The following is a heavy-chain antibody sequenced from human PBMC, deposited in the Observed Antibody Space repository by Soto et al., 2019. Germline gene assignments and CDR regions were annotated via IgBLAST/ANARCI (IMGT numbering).Heavy chain of an antibody. CDR3: ARLRIEYQLLSDYYYYYMDV. CDR2: IYYSGST. D-gene: IGHD2-2*01. CDR1: GGYISSSSYY. Sequence: SETLSLTCTVSGGYISSSSYYCGWIRQPPGKGLEWIGSIYYSGSTYYNPSLKSRVTISVDTSKNQFSLKLSSVTAADTAVYYCARLRIEYQLLSDYYYYYMDVWGKGTTVTVSS. V-gene: IGHV4-39*01. J-gene: IGHJ6*03.